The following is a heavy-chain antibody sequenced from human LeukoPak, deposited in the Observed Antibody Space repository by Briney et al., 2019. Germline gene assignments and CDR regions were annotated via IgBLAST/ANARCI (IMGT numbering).Heavy chain of an antibody. D-gene: IGHD6-13*01. CDR2: ISAFNGNT. CDR1: GYTFTSYG. CDR3: ARTRPAAAVGQIDY. V-gene: IGHV1-18*01. Sequence: ASVKVSCKASGYTFTSYGISWVRQAPGQGLEWMGWISAFNGNTNYAQKLQGRVTMTTDTSTSTAYMELRSLRSDDTAVYYCARTRPAAAVGQIDYWGQGTLVTVSS. J-gene: IGHJ4*02.